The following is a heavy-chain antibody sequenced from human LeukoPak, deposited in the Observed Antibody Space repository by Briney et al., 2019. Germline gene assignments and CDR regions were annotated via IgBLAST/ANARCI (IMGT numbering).Heavy chain of an antibody. V-gene: IGHV3-48*01. CDR2: ISSSSTI. D-gene: IGHD4-17*01. J-gene: IGHJ4*02. CDR1: GFTFSSYS. CDR3: ARDSYGDYSFDY. Sequence: GGSLSLSCAASGFTFSSYSMNWVRQAPGKGLEWVSYISSSSTIYYADSVKGRFTISRDNAKNSLYLQMNSLRAEDTAVYYCARDSYGDYSFDYWGQGTLVTVSS.